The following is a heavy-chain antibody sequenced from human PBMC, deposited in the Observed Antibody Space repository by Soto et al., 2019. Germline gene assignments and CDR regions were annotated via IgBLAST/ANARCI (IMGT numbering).Heavy chain of an antibody. J-gene: IGHJ4*02. CDR1: CGSVSSGGYY. V-gene: IGHV4-31*03. CDR2: IYYSGST. Sequence: PSETLSLTCTVSCGSVSSGGYYWSWIRQHPGKGLEWIGYIYYSGSTYYNPSLKSRVTISVDTSKNQFSLKLSSVTAADTAVYYCARGSGSFRSYYDFWSGYSPPNDYWGQGTLVTVSS. D-gene: IGHD3-3*01. CDR3: ARGSGSFRSYYDFWSGYSPPNDY.